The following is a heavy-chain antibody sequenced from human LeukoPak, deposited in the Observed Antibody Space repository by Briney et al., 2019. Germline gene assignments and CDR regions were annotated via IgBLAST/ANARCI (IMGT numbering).Heavy chain of an antibody. D-gene: IGHD6-6*01. CDR1: GFTFSGYS. CDR3: AREGPYSSSND. CDR2: ISTSGATI. V-gene: IGHV3-48*01. J-gene: IGHJ4*02. Sequence: GGSLRLSCGASGFTFSGYSMNWVRQAPGKGLEWVSFISTSGATIYYADSVKGRFTISRDNAKNSLYLQMSSLRAEDTAVYYCAREGPYSSSNDWGQGTLVTVSS.